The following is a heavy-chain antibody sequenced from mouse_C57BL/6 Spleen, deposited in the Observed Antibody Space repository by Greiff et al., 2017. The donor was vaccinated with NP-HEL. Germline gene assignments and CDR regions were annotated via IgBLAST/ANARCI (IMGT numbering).Heavy chain of an antibody. CDR3: ARGGTSWYVDV. CDR2: IDPSDSET. D-gene: IGHD3-3*01. CDR1: GYTFTSYW. V-gene: IGHV1-52*01. Sequence: VQLQQSGAELVRPGSSVKLSCKASGYTFTSYWMHWVKQRPIQGLEWIGNIDPSDSETHYNQKFKDKATLTVDKSSSTAYMQLSSLTSEDSAVYYCARGGTSWYVDVWGTGTTVTVSS. J-gene: IGHJ1*03.